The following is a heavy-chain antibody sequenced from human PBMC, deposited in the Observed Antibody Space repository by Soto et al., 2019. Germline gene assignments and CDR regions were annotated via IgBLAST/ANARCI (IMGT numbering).Heavy chain of an antibody. J-gene: IGHJ3*02. CDR2: MNPNSGNT. Sequence: VASVKVSCKASGYTFTSYDINWVRQATGQGLEWMGWMNPNSGNTGYAQKFQGRVTMTRNTSISTAYMELSSLRSEDTAVYYCARGGGDGYNGISDAFDIWGQGTMVTVSS. CDR1: GYTFTSYD. CDR3: ARGGGDGYNGISDAFDI. D-gene: IGHD5-12*01. V-gene: IGHV1-8*01.